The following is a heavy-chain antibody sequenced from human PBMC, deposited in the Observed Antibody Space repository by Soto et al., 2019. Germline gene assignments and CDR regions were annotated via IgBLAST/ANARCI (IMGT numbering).Heavy chain of an antibody. V-gene: IGHV4-39*01. D-gene: IGHD3-3*01. CDR3: ARAYDFWSGYSWFDP. CDR2: IYYSGST. CDR1: GGSISSSSYY. Sequence: SETLSLTCTVSGGSISSSSYYWGWIRQPPGKGLEWIGSIYYSGSTYYNPSLKSRVTISVDTSKNQFSLKLSSVTAADTAVYYCARAYDFWSGYSWFDPWGQGTLVTVSS. J-gene: IGHJ5*02.